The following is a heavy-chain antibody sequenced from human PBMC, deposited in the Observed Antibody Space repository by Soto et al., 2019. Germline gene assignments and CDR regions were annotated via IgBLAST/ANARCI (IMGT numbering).Heavy chain of an antibody. V-gene: IGHV3-74*01. D-gene: IGHD2-21*02. J-gene: IGHJ4*02. CDR2: LQTDGSHP. CDR1: GFTFDYYW. Sequence: EVQLVESGGGLVQPGGSLRLSCVASGFTFDYYWMHWVRQAPGEGLMWVSRLQTDGSHPDYADSVKGRFTISRDNAKNTMYRPLKNLRSEDTAVYYCARGGDPDYWGQGTLVSVSS. CDR3: ARGGDPDY.